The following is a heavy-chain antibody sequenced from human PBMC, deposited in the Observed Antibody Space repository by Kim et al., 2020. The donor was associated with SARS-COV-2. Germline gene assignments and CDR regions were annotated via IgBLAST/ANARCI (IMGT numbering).Heavy chain of an antibody. V-gene: IGHV4-4*07. CDR1: GDSISNFY. Sequence: SETLSLTCTVSGDSISNFYWSWIRQSADKGLEYIGRIFSSGSTNYNPPLKSRVTMSVDMSKNQFSVRLNSVTAADTAVYYCAKGPLGDAFNIWGQGTMVTVSS. CDR3: AKGPLGDAFNI. D-gene: IGHD3-16*01. J-gene: IGHJ3*02. CDR2: IFSSGST.